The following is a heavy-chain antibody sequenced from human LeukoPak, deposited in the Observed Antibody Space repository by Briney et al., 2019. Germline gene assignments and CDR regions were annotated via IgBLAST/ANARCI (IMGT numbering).Heavy chain of an antibody. J-gene: IGHJ3*02. CDR2: IRSKTYTYAT. V-gene: IGHV3-73*01. Sequence: PGGSLRLSCVVSGFTFSDSAIHWVRQASGKGLEWVGRIRSKTYTYATAYAASVKGRFTISRDDSKNTAYLQMNSLKIEDTAVYYCTRHDAFDIWGQGTMVTVSS. CDR3: TRHDAFDI. CDR1: GFTFSDSA.